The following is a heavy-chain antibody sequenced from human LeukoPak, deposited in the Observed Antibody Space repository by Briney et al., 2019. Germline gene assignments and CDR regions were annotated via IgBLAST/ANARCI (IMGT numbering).Heavy chain of an antibody. CDR1: GFTFSSYG. Sequence: GGSLRLSCAASGFTFSSYGMHWVRQAPGKGLEWVSSISSSSSYIYYADSVKGRFTISRDNAKNSLYLQMNSLRAEDTALYYCAKDITYYYGSGLRPFDYWGQGTLVTVSS. J-gene: IGHJ4*02. CDR2: ISSSSSYI. V-gene: IGHV3-21*04. CDR3: AKDITYYYGSGLRPFDY. D-gene: IGHD3-10*01.